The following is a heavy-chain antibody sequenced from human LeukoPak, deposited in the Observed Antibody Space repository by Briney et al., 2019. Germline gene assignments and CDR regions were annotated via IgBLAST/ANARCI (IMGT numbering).Heavy chain of an antibody. D-gene: IGHD3-9*01. V-gene: IGHV1-46*01. Sequence: ASVKVSCKASGYTFTSYYMHWVRQAPGQGLEWMGIINPSGGSTSYAQKFQGRVTMTRDTSTSTVYMELSSLRSEDTAVYYCARDPILRYFDWSKIIYGMDVWGQGTTVTVSS. CDR1: GYTFTSYY. CDR2: INPSGGST. CDR3: ARDPILRYFDWSKIIYGMDV. J-gene: IGHJ6*02.